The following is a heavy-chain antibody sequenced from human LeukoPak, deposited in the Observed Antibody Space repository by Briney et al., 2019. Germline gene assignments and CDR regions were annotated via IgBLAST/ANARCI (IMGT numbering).Heavy chain of an antibody. Sequence: GGSLRLSCTASGFTFDHFLMHWVRQAPGKGLEWVSLISWDGGTTYYADSVKSRFTISRDNSKNTLYLQMNSLRAEDTAVYYCARDRSPYYDILSYGMDVWGQGTTVTVSS. CDR3: ARDRSPYYDILSYGMDV. D-gene: IGHD3-9*01. V-gene: IGHV3-43*01. CDR1: GFTFDHFL. CDR2: ISWDGGTT. J-gene: IGHJ6*02.